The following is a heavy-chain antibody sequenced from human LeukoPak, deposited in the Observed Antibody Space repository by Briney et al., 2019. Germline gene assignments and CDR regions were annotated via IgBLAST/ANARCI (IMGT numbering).Heavy chain of an antibody. CDR2: VTTKPNNYAT. J-gene: IGHJ4*02. D-gene: IGHD6-19*01. CDR1: GFIFSGSD. V-gene: IGHV3-73*01. CDR3: TTYRSGHY. Sequence: PGGSLRLSCAASGFIFSGSDMHWVRQASGKGLEWVGRVTTKPNNYATTYGASVKGRFTISRDDSANTAYLQMNSLKTEDTAVYYCTTYRSGHYWGQGILVTVSS.